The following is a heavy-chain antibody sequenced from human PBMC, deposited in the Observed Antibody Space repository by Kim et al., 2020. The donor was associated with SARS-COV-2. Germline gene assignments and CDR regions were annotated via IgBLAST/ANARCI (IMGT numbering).Heavy chain of an antibody. V-gene: IGHV3-7*05. J-gene: IGHJ6*02. CDR1: GFTFSSYW. CDR3: ARETPITMVRGVNPYGMDV. CDR2: IKQDGSEK. Sequence: GGSLRLSCAASGFTFSSYWMSWVRQAPGKGLEWVANIKQDGSEKYYVDSVKGRFTISRDNAKNSLYLQMNSLRAEDTAVYYCARETPITMVRGVNPYGMDVWGQGTTGTVSS. D-gene: IGHD3-10*01.